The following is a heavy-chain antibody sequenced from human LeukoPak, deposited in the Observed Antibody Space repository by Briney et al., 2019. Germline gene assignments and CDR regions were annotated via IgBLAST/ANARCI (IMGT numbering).Heavy chain of an antibody. J-gene: IGHJ4*02. D-gene: IGHD3-22*01. Sequence: ASVKVSCKASGYTFTSYGISWVRQAPGQGLEWMGWISAYGGNTNYAQKLQGRVTMTTDTSTSTAYMELRSLRSDDTAVYYCARDPYYDSSGYYLHWGQGTLVTVSS. V-gene: IGHV1-18*01. CDR2: ISAYGGNT. CDR1: GYTFTSYG. CDR3: ARDPYYDSSGYYLH.